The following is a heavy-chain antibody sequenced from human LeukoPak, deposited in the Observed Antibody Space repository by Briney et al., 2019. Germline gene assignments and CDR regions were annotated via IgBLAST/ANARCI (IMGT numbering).Heavy chain of an antibody. CDR3: AREGGWNDPHVFDI. CDR1: GYTFTGYY. Sequence: ASVKVSCKASGYTFTGYYMHWVRRPPAQGLEWMGWINPNSGGTNYAQKVQGRATMTRDTSISTAYMELSRLRSDDTAVYYCAREGGWNDPHVFDIWGQGTMVTVSS. CDR2: INPNSGGT. D-gene: IGHD1-1*01. J-gene: IGHJ3*02. V-gene: IGHV1-2*02.